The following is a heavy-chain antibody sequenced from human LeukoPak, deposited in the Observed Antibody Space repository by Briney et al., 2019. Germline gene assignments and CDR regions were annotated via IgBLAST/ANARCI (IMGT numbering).Heavy chain of an antibody. D-gene: IGHD3-9*01. CDR1: GFTFSSYS. V-gene: IGHV3-21*01. Sequence: GGSLRLSCAASGFTFSSYSMNWVRQAPGKGLDWVSSISSSSSYIYYADSVKGRFTISRDNAKNSLYLQMNSLRAEDTAVYYCARSRGPFYDILTGYPWYFDYWGQGTLVTVSS. CDR3: ARSRGPFYDILTGYPWYFDY. CDR2: ISSSSSYI. J-gene: IGHJ4*02.